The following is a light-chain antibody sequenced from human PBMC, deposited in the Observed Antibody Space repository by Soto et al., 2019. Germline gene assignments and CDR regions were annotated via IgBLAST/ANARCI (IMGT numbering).Light chain of an antibody. J-gene: IGKJ5*01. CDR2: WAS. V-gene: IGKV4-1*01. CDR3: QQYSSTPIT. CDR1: QTVLYSSNNKNY. Sequence: DIVMTQSPDSLAVSLGERATINCKSSQTVLYSSNNKNYLAWYQQKPGQPPKLLIYWASTRESGVPDRFSGSGSETDFTLTISSLQAEDVAVYYCQQYSSTPITFGQGTRLEIK.